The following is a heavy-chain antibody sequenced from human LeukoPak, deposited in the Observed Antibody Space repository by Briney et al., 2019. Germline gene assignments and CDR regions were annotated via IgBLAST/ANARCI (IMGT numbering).Heavy chain of an antibody. V-gene: IGHV1-2*04. CDR2: IIPNSAAT. Sequence: SEKVSCKDSVYSFTGYYMHWVRLAPPQGIEWLGRIIPNSAATNYAQKFQGWVSMTRGTTTSTAYMELSRLTPEDTAVYYCARVPAAGPANAFDIGGQGTIATVSS. CDR3: ARVPAAGPANAFDI. D-gene: IGHD6-13*01. J-gene: IGHJ3*02. CDR1: VYSFTGYY.